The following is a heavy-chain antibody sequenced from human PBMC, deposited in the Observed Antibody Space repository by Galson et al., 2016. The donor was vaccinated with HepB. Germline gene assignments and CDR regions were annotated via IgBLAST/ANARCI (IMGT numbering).Heavy chain of an antibody. CDR1: GGSISTAYYY. J-gene: IGHJ4*02. V-gene: IGHV4-39*07. CDR3: ARTRGRIGYFSSWFFDS. D-gene: IGHD6-13*01. CDR2: MSWRGST. Sequence: SETLSLTCTVSGGSISTAYYYWGWIRQSPGKGLEWIGSMSWRGSTFYSPSLKSRVTVSIDTSKNQFSLSLNSVTAADTAVYYCARTRGRIGYFSSWFFDSWGQGTLVTVSS.